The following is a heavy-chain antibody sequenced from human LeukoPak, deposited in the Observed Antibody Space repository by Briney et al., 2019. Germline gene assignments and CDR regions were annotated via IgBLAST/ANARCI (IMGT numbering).Heavy chain of an antibody. CDR1: GFTFSDYS. J-gene: IGHJ4*02. Sequence: PGGSLRLSCAASGFTFSDYSMNWVRQAPGKGLEWVSYISSSGSSIYYADSLKGRFTISRDNAKNSLSLQMNSLRAEDTAVYYCARDPPYRNGWHLNLPYYFDYWGQGTLVTVSS. CDR2: ISSSGSSI. V-gene: IGHV3-48*04. D-gene: IGHD6-19*01. CDR3: ARDPPYRNGWHLNLPYYFDY.